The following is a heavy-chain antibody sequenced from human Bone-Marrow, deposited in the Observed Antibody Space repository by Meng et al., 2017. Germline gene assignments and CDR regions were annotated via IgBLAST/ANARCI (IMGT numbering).Heavy chain of an antibody. Sequence: QVQLQESGPGLVKPSQTLSLTCTVSGGSISSGGYYWSWIRQPPGEGLEWIGYIYDSGNTFYNPSLKSRVTISLDTSKNQFSLKLSSVTAADTAVYYCARGLRGYYDSSGSFDYWGQGTLVPSPQ. CDR2: IYDSGNT. CDR1: GGSISSGGYY. CDR3: ARGLRGYYDSSGSFDY. V-gene: IGHV4-30-4*01. D-gene: IGHD3-22*01. J-gene: IGHJ4*02.